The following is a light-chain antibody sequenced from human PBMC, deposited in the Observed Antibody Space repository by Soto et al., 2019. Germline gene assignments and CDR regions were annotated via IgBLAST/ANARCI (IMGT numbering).Light chain of an antibody. CDR1: SSDVGGYNY. CDR2: DVD. J-gene: IGLJ1*01. V-gene: IGLV2-11*01. Sequence: QSVLTQPRSVSGSPGQSVTISCTGTSSDVGGYNYVSWYQHHPGKAPKLMISDVDKRPSGVPGRFSGSKSGNTASLTISGLQAEDEADYYCCSYAGSYPVVFGSGTKVTVL. CDR3: CSYAGSYPVV.